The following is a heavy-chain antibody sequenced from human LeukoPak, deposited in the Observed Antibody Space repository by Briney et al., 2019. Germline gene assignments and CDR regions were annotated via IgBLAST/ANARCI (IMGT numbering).Heavy chain of an antibody. D-gene: IGHD3-10*01. CDR1: GGSFSGYY. CDR3: ARHSAYGRNWFDP. J-gene: IGHJ5*02. CDR2: INHSGST. V-gene: IGHV4-34*01. Sequence: SETLSLTCAVYGGSFSGYYWSWIRQPPGKGLEWIGEINHSGSTNYNPSLKSRVTISVDTSKNQFSLKLSSVTAADTAVYYCARHSAYGRNWFDPWGQGTLVTVSS.